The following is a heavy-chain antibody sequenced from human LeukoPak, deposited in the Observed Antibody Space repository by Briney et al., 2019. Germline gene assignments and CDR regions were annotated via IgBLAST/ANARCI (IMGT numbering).Heavy chain of an antibody. CDR1: GGSISSYY. CDR2: IYTSGST. V-gene: IGHV4-4*09. J-gene: IGHJ6*03. CDR3: ARATRYYYYYMDV. Sequence: SETLSLTCTVSGGSISSYYWSGIRQPPGKGLEWIGYIYTSGSTNYNPSLESRVTISVDTSKNQFSLKLSSVTAADTAVYYCARATRYYYYYMDVWGKGTTVTVYS.